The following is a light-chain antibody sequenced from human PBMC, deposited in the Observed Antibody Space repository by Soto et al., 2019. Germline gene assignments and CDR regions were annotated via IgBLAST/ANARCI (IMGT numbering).Light chain of an antibody. CDR2: EVN. J-gene: IGLJ2*01. CDR1: NGDVGSYEL. Sequence: QSVLTQPASVSGSPGQSITISCTGTNGDVGSYELVSWYQQYPGKAPKLIIYEVNKRPSGVSNRFSGAKSGNTASLTISGLQTEDEADYDCCSYAGGNTLVFGGGTKVTVL. V-gene: IGLV2-23*02. CDR3: CSYAGGNTLV.